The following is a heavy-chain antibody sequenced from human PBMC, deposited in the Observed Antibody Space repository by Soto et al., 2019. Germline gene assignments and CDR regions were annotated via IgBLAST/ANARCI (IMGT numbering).Heavy chain of an antibody. CDR1: GGSVSSGSYY. CDR2: IYYSGST. Sequence: TLSLTCTVTGGSVSSGSYYWSWIRQPPXKGLEWIGYIYYSGSTNYNPSLKSRVTISVDTSKNQFSLKLSSVTAADTAVYYCAREEVAGILNYYYYYGMDVWGQGTTVTVSS. CDR3: AREEVAGILNYYYYYGMDV. V-gene: IGHV4-61*01. J-gene: IGHJ6*02. D-gene: IGHD6-19*01.